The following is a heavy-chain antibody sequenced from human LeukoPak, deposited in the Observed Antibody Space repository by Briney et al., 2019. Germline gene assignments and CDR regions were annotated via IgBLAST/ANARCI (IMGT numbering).Heavy chain of an antibody. J-gene: IGHJ4*02. CDR1: GFTFSSYG. Sequence: GRSLRLSCAASGFTFSSYGMHWVRQAPGEGLEWVAVIWSDGSNKYYADSVKGRFTISRDNSKNTVYLQMNSLRGEDTAVYYCARGGDDFWSGYYWGQGTLVTVSS. CDR2: IWSDGSNK. D-gene: IGHD3-3*01. CDR3: ARGGDDFWSGYY. V-gene: IGHV3-33*01.